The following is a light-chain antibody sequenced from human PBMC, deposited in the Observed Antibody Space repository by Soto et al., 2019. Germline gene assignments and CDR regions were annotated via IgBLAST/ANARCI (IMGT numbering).Light chain of an antibody. CDR2: DAS. V-gene: IGKV1-5*01. J-gene: IGKJ1*01. CDR1: QNISVW. Sequence: DIQMTQSPSTLSASVGDGVTITCRASQNISVWLAWYQQRPGKAPKFLIYDASSLETGVPSRFSGSGSGTEFTLTIRSLQPDGFATYYCQHYNSYSEAFGQGTKVELK. CDR3: QHYNSYSEA.